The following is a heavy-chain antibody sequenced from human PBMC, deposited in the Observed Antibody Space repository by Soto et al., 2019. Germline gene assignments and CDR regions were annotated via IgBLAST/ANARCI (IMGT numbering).Heavy chain of an antibody. CDR1: GFTFSSYW. Sequence: GGSLRLSCAASGFTFSSYWMHWVRQAPGKGLVWVSRINSDGSSTSYADSVKGRFTISRDNAKNTLYLQMNSLRAEDTAVYYYARSYSSSWLNRWGQGTLVSVSS. J-gene: IGHJ5*02. CDR3: ARSYSSSWLNR. CDR2: INSDGSST. D-gene: IGHD6-13*01. V-gene: IGHV3-74*01.